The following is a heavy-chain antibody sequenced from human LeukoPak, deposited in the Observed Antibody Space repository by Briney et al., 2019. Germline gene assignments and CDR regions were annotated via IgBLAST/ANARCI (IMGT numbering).Heavy chain of an antibody. CDR1: GFTFSIYA. D-gene: IGHD4-17*01. CDR3: ARALGGYGDYKGY. CDR2: IYGGSIT. J-gene: IGHJ4*02. Sequence: GGSLRLSCAASGFTFSIYAMSWVRQAPGKGLEWVSVIYGGSITYHADSVKGRFTISRDTFNNTVYLQMNSLRAEDTAVYYCARALGGYGDYKGYWGQGTLVTVSP. V-gene: IGHV3-23*03.